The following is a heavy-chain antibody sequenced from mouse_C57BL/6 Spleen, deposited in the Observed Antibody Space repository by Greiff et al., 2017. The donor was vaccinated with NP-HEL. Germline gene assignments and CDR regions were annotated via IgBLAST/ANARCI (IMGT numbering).Heavy chain of an antibody. CDR2: INPNNGGT. CDR1: GYTFTDYN. Sequence: EVQVVESGPELVKPGASVKIPCKASGYTFTDYNMDWVKQSHGKSLEWIGDINPNNGGTIYNQKFKGKATLTVDKSSSTAYMELRSLTSEDTAVYYCARKIYYDYDAWFAYWGQGTLVTVSA. CDR3: ARKIYYDYDAWFAY. V-gene: IGHV1-18*01. D-gene: IGHD2-4*01. J-gene: IGHJ3*01.